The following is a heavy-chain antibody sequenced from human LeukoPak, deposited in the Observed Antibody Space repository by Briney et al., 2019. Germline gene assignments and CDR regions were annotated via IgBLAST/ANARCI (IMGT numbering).Heavy chain of an antibody. J-gene: IGHJ6*02. V-gene: IGHV4-59*01. D-gene: IGHD2-15*01. Sequence: SETLSLTCTVSGGSISSYYWSWIRQPPGKGLEWIGYIYYSGSTNYNPSLKSRVTISVDTSKNQFSLKMSSVTAADTAVYYCASGEPLYCSGGSCYASYYYYYGMDVWGQGTTVTVSS. CDR3: ASGEPLYCSGGSCYASYYYYYGMDV. CDR1: GGSISSYY. CDR2: IYYSGST.